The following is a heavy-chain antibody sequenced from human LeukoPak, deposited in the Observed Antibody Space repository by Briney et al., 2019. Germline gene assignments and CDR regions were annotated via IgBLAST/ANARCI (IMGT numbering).Heavy chain of an antibody. CDR3: AIPLDY. CDR1: GFTFSNYW. V-gene: IGHV3-7*01. CDR2: IKQDGTEK. Sequence: GGSLRLSCAASGFTFSNYWMSWVRQAPGKGLEWVANIKQDGTEKYYVDSVKGQFTISRDNAKNSLYLQMNSLRAEDTAVYYCAIPLDYWGQGTPVTVSS. J-gene: IGHJ4*02.